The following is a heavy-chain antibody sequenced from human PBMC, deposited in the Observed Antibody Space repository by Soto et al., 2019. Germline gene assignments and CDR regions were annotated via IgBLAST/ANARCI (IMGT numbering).Heavy chain of an antibody. CDR3: AHSHFEILTGPFDS. Sequence: QITLKESGPTLVQPTQTVTLTCTFSGFSLTDTGATVGWNRQAPGKGLEWLALIYWYDDKRYNPSLKNRLTIAKDTSRNQVILTLSNVSPVDTATYYCAHSHFEILTGPFDSWGPGTLVTVPS. J-gene: IGHJ5*01. CDR1: GFSLTDTGAT. D-gene: IGHD3-9*01. V-gene: IGHV2-5*01. CDR2: IYWYDDK.